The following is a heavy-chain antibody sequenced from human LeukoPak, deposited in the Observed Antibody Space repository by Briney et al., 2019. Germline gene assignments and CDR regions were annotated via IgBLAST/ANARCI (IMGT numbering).Heavy chain of an antibody. V-gene: IGHV3-11*04. J-gene: IGHJ3*02. CDR2: NSTSGSTI. Sequence: GGSLRLSCAASGFIFSDYYMSWIRQAPGKGLEWVSYNSTSGSTIYYADSVKGRFTISRDNAKNSLYLQMNSRRAEDTAVFYCAGVPGYDDSSGYGGGYVAFDSWGQGTMVTDSS. CDR3: AGVPGYDDSSGYGGGYVAFDS. D-gene: IGHD3-22*01. CDR1: GFIFSDYY.